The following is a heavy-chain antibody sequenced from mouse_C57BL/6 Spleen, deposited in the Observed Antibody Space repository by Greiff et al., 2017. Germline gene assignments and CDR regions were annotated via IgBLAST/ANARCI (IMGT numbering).Heavy chain of an antibody. CDR1: GFTFSDYG. D-gene: IGHD1-1*01. CDR3: ARPYYYGRGPFYAMDY. CDR2: ISSGSSTI. J-gene: IGHJ4*01. V-gene: IGHV5-17*01. Sequence: EVQRVESGGGLVKPGGSLKLSCAASGFTFSDYGMHWVRQAPEKGLEWVAYISSGSSTIYYADTVKGRFTISRDNAKNTLFLQMTSLRSEDTAMYYCARPYYYGRGPFYAMDYWGQGTSVTVAS.